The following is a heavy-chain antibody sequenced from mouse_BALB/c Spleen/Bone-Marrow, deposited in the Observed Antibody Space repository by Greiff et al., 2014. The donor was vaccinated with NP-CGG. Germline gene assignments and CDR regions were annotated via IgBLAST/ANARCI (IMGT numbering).Heavy chain of an antibody. CDR2: ITTYSANA. CDR3: ARGGTGAFPY. Sequence: VQLQESGPELARPGESVKISCKGSGYTFTDYAMHWVKQSHAKSLEWIGGITTYSANAKYNQKFKGKATMTVDKSSSTAYLELARLTSEDSDINGCARGGTGAFPYWGQGTLVTVSA. CDR1: GYTFTDYA. J-gene: IGHJ3*01. V-gene: IGHV1-67*01. D-gene: IGHD3-3*01.